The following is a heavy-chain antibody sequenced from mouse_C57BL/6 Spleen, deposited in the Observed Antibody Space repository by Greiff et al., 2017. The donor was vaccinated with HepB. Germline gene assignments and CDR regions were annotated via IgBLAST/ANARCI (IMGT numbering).Heavy chain of an antibody. D-gene: IGHD1-1*01. CDR1: GFSLTSYG. Sequence: VKLVESGPGLVQPSQSLSITCTVSGFSLTSYGVHWVRQSPGKGLEWLGVIWSGGSTDYNAAFISRLSISKDNSKSQVFFKMNSLQADDTAIYYCARKGGLYYGSSIYAMDYWGQGTSVTVSS. J-gene: IGHJ4*01. V-gene: IGHV2-2*01. CDR2: IWSGGST. CDR3: ARKGGLYYGSSIYAMDY.